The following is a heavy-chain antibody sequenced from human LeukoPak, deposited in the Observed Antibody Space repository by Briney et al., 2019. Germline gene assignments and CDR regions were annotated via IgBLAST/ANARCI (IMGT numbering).Heavy chain of an antibody. CDR2: INPHSGGT. Sequence: GESLKISCKGSGFTFTDYYIHWVRQAPGQGLEWMGWINPHSGGTNFAQKFQGRVTMTRDTSISTAYMDLNRLRSDDMAVYYCAREGPLLVPLQAQRPLDYWGQGTLVTVSS. D-gene: IGHD2-15*01. V-gene: IGHV1-2*02. J-gene: IGHJ4*02. CDR1: GFTFTDYY. CDR3: AREGPLLVPLQAQRPLDY.